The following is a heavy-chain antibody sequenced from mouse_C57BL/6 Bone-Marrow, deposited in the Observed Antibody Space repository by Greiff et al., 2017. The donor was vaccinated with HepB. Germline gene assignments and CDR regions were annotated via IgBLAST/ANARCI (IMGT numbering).Heavy chain of an antibody. V-gene: IGHV1-18*01. Sequence: VVEPGASVKIPCKASGYTFTDYNMDWVKQSHGKSLEWIGDINPNNGGTIYNQKFKGKATLTVDKSSSTAYMELRSLTSEDTAVYYCARRGFGYWGQGTTLTVSS. CDR1: GYTFTDYN. D-gene: IGHD3-1*01. CDR3: ARRGFGY. J-gene: IGHJ2*01. CDR2: INPNNGGT.